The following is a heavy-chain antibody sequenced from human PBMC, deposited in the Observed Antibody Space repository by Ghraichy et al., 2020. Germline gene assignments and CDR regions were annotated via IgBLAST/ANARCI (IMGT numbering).Heavy chain of an antibody. Sequence: GGSLRLSCAASGFTFSDYYMSWIRQAPGKGLEWVSYISSSGSTIYYADSVKGRFTISRDNAKNSLYLQMNSLRAEDTAVYYCARDQYYDILTGYYDYYYGMDVWGQGTTVTVSS. V-gene: IGHV3-11*01. CDR3: ARDQYYDILTGYYDYYYGMDV. D-gene: IGHD3-9*01. J-gene: IGHJ6*02. CDR1: GFTFSDYY. CDR2: ISSSGSTI.